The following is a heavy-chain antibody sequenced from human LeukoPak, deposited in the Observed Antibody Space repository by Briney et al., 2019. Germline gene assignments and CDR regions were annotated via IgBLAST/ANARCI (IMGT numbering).Heavy chain of an antibody. CDR1: GGSISSGGYY. D-gene: IGHD3-22*01. Sequence: SQTLSLTCTVSGGSISSGGYYWSWIRQHPGKGLEWIGYIYYSGSTYYNQSLKSRVTISVDTSKNQFSLKLSSVTAADTAVYYCARVRYYYDSSGYPDVWGQGTTVTVSS. CDR2: IYYSGST. J-gene: IGHJ6*02. V-gene: IGHV4-31*03. CDR3: ARVRYYYDSSGYPDV.